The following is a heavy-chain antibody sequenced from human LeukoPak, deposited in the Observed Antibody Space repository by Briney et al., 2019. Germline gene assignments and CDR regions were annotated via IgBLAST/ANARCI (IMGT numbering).Heavy chain of an antibody. CDR2: ISGSGGST. V-gene: IGHV3-23*01. D-gene: IGHD3-22*01. CDR3: APTYYYDSSGYTPRYEDPGEFDY. J-gene: IGHJ4*02. Sequence: GGSLRLSCAASGFTFSSYAMSWVRQAPGKGLEWVSAISGSGGSTYYADSVKGRFTISRDNSKNTLYLQMNSLRAEDTAVYYCAPTYYYDSSGYTPRYEDPGEFDYWGQGTLVTVSS. CDR1: GFTFSSYA.